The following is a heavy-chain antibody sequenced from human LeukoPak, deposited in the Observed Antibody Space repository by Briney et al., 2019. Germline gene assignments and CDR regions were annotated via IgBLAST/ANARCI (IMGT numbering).Heavy chain of an antibody. CDR1: GYTFSNYY. CDR3: ARDLNNGGTLDY. Sequence: ASVKVSCKASGYTFSNYYLHWVRQAPGQGLEWMGWINPNSGGTNYAQKFQGRVTMTRDTSISTAYMELSRLRSDDTAVYYCARDLNNGGTLDYWGQGTLVTVSS. D-gene: IGHD3-16*01. V-gene: IGHV1-2*02. J-gene: IGHJ4*02. CDR2: INPNSGGT.